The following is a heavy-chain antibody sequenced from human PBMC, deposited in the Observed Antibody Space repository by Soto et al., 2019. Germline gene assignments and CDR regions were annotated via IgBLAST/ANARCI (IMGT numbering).Heavy chain of an antibody. CDR1: GGTFSSYT. Sequence: SVKVSCKASGGTFSSYTISWVRQAPGQGLDWMGRIIPILGIANYAQKFQGRVTITADKSTSTAYMELSSLRSEDTAVYYCARGSVVVVAATLYDYGMDVWGQGTTVTVSS. CDR3: ARGSVVVVAATLYDYGMDV. V-gene: IGHV1-69*02. J-gene: IGHJ6*02. CDR2: IIPILGIA. D-gene: IGHD2-15*01.